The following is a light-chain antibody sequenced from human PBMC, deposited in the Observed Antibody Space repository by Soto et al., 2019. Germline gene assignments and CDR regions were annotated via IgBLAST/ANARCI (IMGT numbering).Light chain of an antibody. J-gene: IGKJ2*01. Sequence: EIVMTQSPATLSVSPGERATLSCRASQSVSSNLAWYQQKPGQAPRRLIYGASTRATGIPARFSGSVSGTEFTLTISSLQSEDFTVYYCQQYNNWPPVTLGQGTKLE. CDR3: QQYNNWPPVT. CDR1: QSVSSN. CDR2: GAS. V-gene: IGKV3-15*01.